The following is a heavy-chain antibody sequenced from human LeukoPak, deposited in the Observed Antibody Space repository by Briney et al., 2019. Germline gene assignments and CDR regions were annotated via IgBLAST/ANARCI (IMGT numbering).Heavy chain of an antibody. J-gene: IGHJ6*02. CDR3: ARVPRLFGGMDF. V-gene: IGHV4-39*02. CDR1: GGSISTDDYY. CDR2: VYYSGTT. D-gene: IGHD3-16*01. Sequence: SETLSRTCILSGGSISTDDYYWGWIRQPPGKRLEWIGSVYYSGTTHYNPSLKSRVTIFVDTSKNQFSLNLSSVTAADTAAYFCARVPRLFGGMDFWGPGTTVTVSS.